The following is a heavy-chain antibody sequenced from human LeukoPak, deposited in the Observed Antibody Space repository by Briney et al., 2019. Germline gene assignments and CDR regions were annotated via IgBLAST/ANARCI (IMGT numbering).Heavy chain of an antibody. D-gene: IGHD3-16*01. Sequence: SETLSLTCTVSGYSISSGYYWGWIRQPPGKGLEWIGSIYHSGSTYYNPSLKSRVTISVDTSKNQFSLKLSSVTAADTAVYYCARASLGVYFDYWGQGTLVTVSS. CDR2: IYHSGST. CDR3: ARASLGVYFDY. V-gene: IGHV4-38-2*02. CDR1: GYSISSGYY. J-gene: IGHJ4*02.